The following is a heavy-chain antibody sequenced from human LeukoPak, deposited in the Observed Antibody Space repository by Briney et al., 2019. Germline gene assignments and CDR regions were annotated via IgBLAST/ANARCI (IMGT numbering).Heavy chain of an antibody. CDR2: IYYTGST. Sequence: PSETLSLTCTVSGGSISSYYWSWIRQPPGKGLEWIGYIYYTGSTKYNPSLKSRVTISVDTSKNHFSLRLSSVTAADTAVYYCARHSDWWRQDYYFDYWGQGALVTVSS. J-gene: IGHJ4*02. CDR3: ARHSDWWRQDYYFDY. CDR1: GGSISSYY. D-gene: IGHD2-8*02. V-gene: IGHV4-59*08.